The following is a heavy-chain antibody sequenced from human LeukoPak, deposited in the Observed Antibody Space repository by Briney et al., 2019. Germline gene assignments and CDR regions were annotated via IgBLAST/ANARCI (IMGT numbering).Heavy chain of an antibody. CDR1: GFTFSSYS. CDR2: ISSSSSYI. J-gene: IGHJ6*04. CDR3: ARGGRGGYCSAGSCYSGHGMDV. Sequence: GGSLRLSCAASGFTFSSYSMNWVRQAPGKGLEWVSSISSSSSYIYYADSVKGRFTISRDNAKNSLYLQMNSLRAEDTAVYYCARGGRGGYCSAGSCYSGHGMDVWGKGTTVTVSS. D-gene: IGHD2-15*01. V-gene: IGHV3-21*01.